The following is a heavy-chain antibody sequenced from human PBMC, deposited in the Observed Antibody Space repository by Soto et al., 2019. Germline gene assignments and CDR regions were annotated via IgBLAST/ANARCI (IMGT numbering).Heavy chain of an antibody. CDR1: GFTFRNAW. CDR3: GETFFDY. J-gene: IGHJ4*02. D-gene: IGHD2-21*01. V-gene: IGHV3-15*01. CDR2: IKSKTDGGTT. Sequence: GGSLRLSCAASGFTFRNAWMTWVRQSPGKGLEWVGRIKSKTDGGTTDYAAPVKGRFTISRDDSKNTLYLQMSSLKTEDTAVYYCGETFFDYWGQGTLVTVSS.